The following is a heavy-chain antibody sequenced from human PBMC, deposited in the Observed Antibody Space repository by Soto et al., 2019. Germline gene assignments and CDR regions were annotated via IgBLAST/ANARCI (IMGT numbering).Heavy chain of an antibody. CDR1: GFTFSSYA. CDR2: ISYDGSNK. D-gene: IGHD5-18*01. Sequence: GGSLRLSCAASGFTFSSYAMHWVRQAPGKGLEWVAVISYDGSNKYYADSVKGRFTISRDNYKNTLYLQMNSLRAEDTAVYYCARDLRGYSEGVDYWGQGTLVTVSS. CDR3: ARDLRGYSEGVDY. J-gene: IGHJ4*02. V-gene: IGHV3-30-3*01.